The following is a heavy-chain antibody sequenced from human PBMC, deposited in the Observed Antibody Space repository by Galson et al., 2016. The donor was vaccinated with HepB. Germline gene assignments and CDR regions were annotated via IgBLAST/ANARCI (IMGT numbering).Heavy chain of an antibody. CDR2: IDPSGGST. Sequence: SVKVSCKASGYTLTNYYIHWVRQAPGQGLEWMGVIDPSGGSTTSAQNFRGRFTMTRDTSTSTVHMELSSLTSADAAVYFCARGPTLTNYYTGPDGGDSYYMDVWGKGTTVTLAS. J-gene: IGHJ6*03. V-gene: IGHV1-46*01. CDR1: GYTLTNYY. D-gene: IGHD3-9*01. CDR3: ARGPTLTNYYTGPDGGDSYYMDV.